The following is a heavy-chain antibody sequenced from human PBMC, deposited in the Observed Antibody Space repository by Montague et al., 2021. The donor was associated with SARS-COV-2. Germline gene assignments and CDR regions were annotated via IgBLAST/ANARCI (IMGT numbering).Heavy chain of an antibody. CDR1: GDSVSSNSAA. CDR2: TYYRSKWYN. Sequence: CAISGDSVSSNSAAWNWIRQSPSRGLEWLGRTYYRSKWYNDYAVSVKSRITINPDTSKNQFSLKLSSVTAADTAVYYCARGWAMVRGVTHWGQGALVTVSS. D-gene: IGHD3-10*01. CDR3: ARGWAMVRGVTH. V-gene: IGHV6-1*01. J-gene: IGHJ4*02.